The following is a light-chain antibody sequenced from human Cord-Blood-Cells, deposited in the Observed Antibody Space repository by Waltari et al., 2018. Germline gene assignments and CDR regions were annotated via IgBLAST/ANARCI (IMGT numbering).Light chain of an antibody. J-gene: IGKJ1*01. CDR2: WSS. V-gene: IGKV4-1*01. Sequence: DIVMTQSPDSLSVSLGERSTINCKSSQSVLYSSHNKNYLAGYQQKPGQPPKLLIYWSSTREYGVPDRFSGSGSGTDFTLTISSLQAEDVAVYYCQQYYSTPRTFGQGTKVEIK. CDR3: QQYYSTPRT. CDR1: QSVLYSSHNKNY.